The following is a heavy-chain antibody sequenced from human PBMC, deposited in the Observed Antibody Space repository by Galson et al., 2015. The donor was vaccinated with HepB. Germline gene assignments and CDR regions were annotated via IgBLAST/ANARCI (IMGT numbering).Heavy chain of an antibody. V-gene: IGHV3-21*01. CDR3: ARDLRVMGVYDILTGYPPFDY. Sequence: SLRLSCAASGFTFSSYSMNWVRQAPGKGLEWVSSISSSSSYIYYADSVKGRFTISRDNAKNSLYLQMNSLRAEDTAVYYCARDLRVMGVYDILTGYPPFDYWGQGTLVTVSS. J-gene: IGHJ4*02. CDR1: GFTFSSYS. CDR2: ISSSSSYI. D-gene: IGHD3-9*01.